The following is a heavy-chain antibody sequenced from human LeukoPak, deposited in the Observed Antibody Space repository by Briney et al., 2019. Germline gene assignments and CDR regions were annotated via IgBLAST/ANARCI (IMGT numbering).Heavy chain of an antibody. CDR1: GFTFSSYD. J-gene: IGHJ4*02. D-gene: IGHD6-13*01. V-gene: IGHV3-13*01. CDR3: ARKGSSFMEFDY. Sequence: PGGSLRLSCAASGFTFSSYDMHWVRQATGKGLEWVSAIGTAGDTYYPGSVKGRFTISRENAKNSLYLQMNSLRAGDTAVYYCARKGSSFMEFDYWGQGTLVTVSS. CDR2: IGTAGDT.